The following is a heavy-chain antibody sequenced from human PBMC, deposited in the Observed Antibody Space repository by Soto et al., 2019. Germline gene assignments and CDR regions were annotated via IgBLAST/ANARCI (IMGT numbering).Heavy chain of an antibody. V-gene: IGHV4-4*02. D-gene: IGHD3-3*01. CDR1: GASINSANW. J-gene: IGHJ6*02. CDR2: IYHIGST. Sequence: QVLLEESGPGLVRPSGTLSLICSVSGASINSANWWVWVRQPPGKGLEWIGEIYHIGSTTYNPSLKSRATISVDKSKNQFSLIVTSVTAADTAVYYCAKRYDFWSGRWYGLGVWGQGTTVTASS. CDR3: AKRYDFWSGRWYGLGV.